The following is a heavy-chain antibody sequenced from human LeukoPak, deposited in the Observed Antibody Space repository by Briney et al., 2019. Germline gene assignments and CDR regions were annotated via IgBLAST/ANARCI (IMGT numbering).Heavy chain of an antibody. V-gene: IGHV4-59*01. CDR3: ARVRGWFGELDYFDY. J-gene: IGHJ4*02. Sequence: SETLSITCTVSGGSISSYYWSWIRQPPGKGLEWIGYIYYSGSTNYNPSLKSRVTISVDTSKNQFSLKLSSVTAADTAVYYCARVRGWFGELDYFDYWGQGTLVTVSS. CDR1: GGSISSYY. D-gene: IGHD3-10*01. CDR2: IYYSGST.